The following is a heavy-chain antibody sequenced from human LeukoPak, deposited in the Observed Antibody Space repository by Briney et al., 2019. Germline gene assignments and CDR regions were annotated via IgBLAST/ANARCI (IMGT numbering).Heavy chain of an antibody. CDR3: ARDLDTVSRNSPDY. CDR1: GFTFSSYW. CDR2: INTDGSST. D-gene: IGHD5-18*01. Sequence: TGWSLRLSCAAYGFTFSSYWMHWVRQAPGKGLVWVSRINTDGSSTSYADSVKGRFTISRDNAKNTLYLQMNSLRAEDTAVYYCARDLDTVSRNSPDYWGQGTLVTVSS. V-gene: IGHV3-74*01. J-gene: IGHJ4*02.